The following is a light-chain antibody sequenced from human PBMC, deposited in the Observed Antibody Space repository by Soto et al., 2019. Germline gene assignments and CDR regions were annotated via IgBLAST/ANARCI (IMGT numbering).Light chain of an antibody. CDR1: QSVSSNY. J-gene: IGKJ5*01. CDR2: GAS. CDR3: QQHNNWPPIT. V-gene: IGKV3-20*01. Sequence: EIVLTQSPGTLSLSPGERAILSCRASQSVSSNYLAWYRQRPGQAPSLLIYGASSRATGIPDRFSGSGSGTEFTLTISSLQSEDFAVYYCQQHNNWPPITFGQGTRLEIK.